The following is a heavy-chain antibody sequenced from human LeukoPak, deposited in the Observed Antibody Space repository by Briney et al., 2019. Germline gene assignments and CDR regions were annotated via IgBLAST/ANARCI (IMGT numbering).Heavy chain of an antibody. CDR1: GYTFTGYY. D-gene: IGHD2-2*01. J-gene: IGHJ4*02. CDR2: INPNSGGT. Sequence: ASVKVSCKASGYTFTGYYMHWVRQAPGQGLEWTGWINPNSGGTNYAQKFQGRVTMTRDTSISTAYMELSRLRSDDTAVYYCARDPPDIVVVPAARDAYWGQGTLVTVSS. CDR3: ARDPPDIVVVPAARDAY. V-gene: IGHV1-2*02.